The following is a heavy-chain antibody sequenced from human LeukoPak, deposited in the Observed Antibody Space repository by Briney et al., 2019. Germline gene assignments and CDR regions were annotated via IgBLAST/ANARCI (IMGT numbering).Heavy chain of an antibody. V-gene: IGHV4-59*12. J-gene: IGHJ4*02. CDR2: IYYSGST. D-gene: IGHD3-10*01. Sequence: PSETLSLTCTVSGGSISSYYWSWIRQPPGKGLEWIGYIYYSGSTNYNPSLKSRVTISVDTSKNQFSLKLSSVTAADTAVYHCAREGGVGSGSYVFDYWGQGTLVTVSS. CDR1: GGSISSYY. CDR3: AREGGVGSGSYVFDY.